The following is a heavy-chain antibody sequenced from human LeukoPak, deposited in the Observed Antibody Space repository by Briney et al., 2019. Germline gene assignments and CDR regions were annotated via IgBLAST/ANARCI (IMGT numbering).Heavy chain of an antibody. CDR2: ISGSGGRT. V-gene: IGHV3-23*01. J-gene: IGHJ6*03. Sequence: GGSLRLSCAASGFTFSRYGMSWVRQAPGKGLEWVSAISGSGGRTYYADSVKGRFTISRDNSKNTLYLQMNSLRAEDTAVYNCAKGDFYGSGRDYYYYMDVWGKGTTVTVSS. CDR1: GFTFSRYG. D-gene: IGHD3-10*01. CDR3: AKGDFYGSGRDYYYYMDV.